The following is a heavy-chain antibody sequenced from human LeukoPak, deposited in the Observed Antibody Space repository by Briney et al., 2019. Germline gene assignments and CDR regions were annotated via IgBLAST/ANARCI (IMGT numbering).Heavy chain of an antibody. V-gene: IGHV1-69*13. CDR1: GGTFSSYA. CDR3: ARDFSSWYERPHTGFDY. J-gene: IGHJ4*02. D-gene: IGHD6-13*01. Sequence: SVKVSCKASGGTFSSYAISWVRQAPGQGLEWMGGIIPIFGTANYAQKFQGRVTITADESTSTAYMELSSLRSEDTAVYYCARDFSSWYERPHTGFDYWGQGTLVTVSS. CDR2: IIPIFGTA.